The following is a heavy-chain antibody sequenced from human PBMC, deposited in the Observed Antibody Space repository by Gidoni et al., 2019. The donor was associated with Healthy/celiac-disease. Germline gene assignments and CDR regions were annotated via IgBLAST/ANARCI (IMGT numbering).Heavy chain of an antibody. Sequence: QVQLQESCPGLVKPSQTLSLTCTVSGCSISSGGYYWSWIRQHPGKGLEWIGYIYYSGSTYYNPSLKSRVTISVDTSKNQFSLKLSSVTAADTAVYYCARARDCSGGSCYSGWFDPWGQGTLVTVSS. V-gene: IGHV4-31*03. D-gene: IGHD2-15*01. J-gene: IGHJ5*02. CDR2: IYYSGST. CDR3: ARARDCSGGSCYSGWFDP. CDR1: GCSISSGGYY.